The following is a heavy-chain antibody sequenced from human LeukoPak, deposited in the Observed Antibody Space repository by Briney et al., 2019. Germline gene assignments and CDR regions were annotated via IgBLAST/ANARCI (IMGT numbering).Heavy chain of an antibody. Sequence: GGSLGLSCAASGFTFSSYAMHWVRQAPGKGLEWVAVISYDGSNKYYADSVKGRFTISRDNSKNTLYLQMNSLRAEDTAVYYCARGRFYDILTGYNDYWGQGTLVTVSS. J-gene: IGHJ4*02. D-gene: IGHD3-9*01. CDR2: ISYDGSNK. CDR1: GFTFSSYA. V-gene: IGHV3-30*04. CDR3: ARGRFYDILTGYNDY.